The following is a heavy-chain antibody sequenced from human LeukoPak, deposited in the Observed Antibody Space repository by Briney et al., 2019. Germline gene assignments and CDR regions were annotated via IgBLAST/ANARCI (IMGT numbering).Heavy chain of an antibody. V-gene: IGHV4-59*08. CDR1: GGSINTYY. J-gene: IGHJ6*02. Sequence: SETLSLTCTASGGSINTYYWSWIRQPPGKGLEWLGYIYYSGSTDYNPSLKSRVTISLDTSKNQFSLRLSSVTAADTAVYYCARSYNNAGYFYYGMDVWGQGTTVTVSS. D-gene: IGHD5-24*01. CDR3: ARSYNNAGYFYYGMDV. CDR2: IYYSGST.